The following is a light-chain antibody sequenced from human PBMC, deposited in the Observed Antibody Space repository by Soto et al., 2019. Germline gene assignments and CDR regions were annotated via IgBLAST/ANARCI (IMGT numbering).Light chain of an antibody. CDR2: WAS. J-gene: IGKJ2*01. Sequence: DIVMTQSPDSLAVSLGERATINCKSSQNVLYTSNNKNQLAWYQQKPGQPPKLLIYWASTRESRVPDRFSGSVSGTTFTLTSSSLQAGDVAVYYCHQCHNPPYSVGQGTKLEIK. V-gene: IGKV4-1*01. CDR3: HQCHNPPYS. CDR1: QNVLYTSNNKNQ.